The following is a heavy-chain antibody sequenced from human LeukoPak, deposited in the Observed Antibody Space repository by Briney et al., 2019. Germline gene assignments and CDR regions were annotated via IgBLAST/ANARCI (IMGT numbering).Heavy chain of an antibody. CDR2: INPNSGGT. CDR1: GYTFTGYY. J-gene: IGHJ6*02. Sequence: ASVKVSCKASGYTFTGYYMHWVRQAPGQGLEWMGWINPNSGGTNYAQKFQGRVTMTRDTSISTAYMELSRLRFDDTAVYYCARFDILTGSYYYYGMDVWGQGTTVTVSS. V-gene: IGHV1-2*02. CDR3: ARFDILTGSYYYYGMDV. D-gene: IGHD3-9*01.